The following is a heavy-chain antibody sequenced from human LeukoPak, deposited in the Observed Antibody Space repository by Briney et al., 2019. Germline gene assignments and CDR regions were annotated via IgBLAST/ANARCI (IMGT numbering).Heavy chain of an antibody. Sequence: GGSLRLSCAASGFTFSSYAMSWVRQAPGKGLEWVSSISGSGRNTNYADSVKGRFTISRDNSKNTLYLQMNSLRAEDTALYFCAKDSSSSNYYYGLDVWGQGTTVTVSS. CDR2: ISGSGRNT. J-gene: IGHJ6*02. CDR1: GFTFSSYA. V-gene: IGHV3-23*01. CDR3: AKDSSSSNYYYGLDV. D-gene: IGHD6-6*01.